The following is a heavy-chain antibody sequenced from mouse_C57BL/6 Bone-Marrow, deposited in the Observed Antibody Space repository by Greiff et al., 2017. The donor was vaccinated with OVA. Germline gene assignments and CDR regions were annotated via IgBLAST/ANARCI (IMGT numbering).Heavy chain of an antibody. V-gene: IGHV1-69*01. CDR1: GYTFTSYW. Sequence: QVQLQQPGAELVMPGASVKLSCKASGYTFTSYWMHWVKQRPGQGLEWIGEIDPSDSYTNYNQKFKGKSTLTVDKSSSTAYMQLSSLTSEDSAVYYCARLDFAGDYWGQGTTLTVSS. CDR2: IDPSDSYT. J-gene: IGHJ2*01. CDR3: ARLDFAGDY.